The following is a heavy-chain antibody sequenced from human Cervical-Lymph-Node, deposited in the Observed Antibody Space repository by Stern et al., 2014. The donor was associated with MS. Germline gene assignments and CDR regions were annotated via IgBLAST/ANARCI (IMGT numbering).Heavy chain of an antibody. V-gene: IGHV1-46*01. CDR3: AREVAGHRLGMMDV. J-gene: IGHJ6*02. Sequence: VQLEESGAEVKTPGASVKLSCTASGYTFTSYYMHWVRQAPGQGLEWMGIINPSGGSTSYAQNFQGRVTVTRDTSTSTVYMELISLRSEDTAVYYCAREVAGHRLGMMDVWGQGTSVTVSS. CDR2: INPSGGST. CDR1: GYTFTSYY. D-gene: IGHD6-19*01.